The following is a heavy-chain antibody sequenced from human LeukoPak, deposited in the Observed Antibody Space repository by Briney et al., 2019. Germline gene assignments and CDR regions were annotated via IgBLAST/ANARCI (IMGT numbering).Heavy chain of an antibody. CDR3: AKDLTGRARIAAAGTRFDY. J-gene: IGHJ4*02. Sequence: GGSLRLSCAASGFTVSSNYMSWVRQAPGKGLEWVSAISGSGGSTYYADPVKGRFTISRDNSKNTLYLQMNSLRAEDTAVYYCAKDLTGRARIAAAGTRFDYWGQGTLVTVSS. CDR2: ISGSGGST. D-gene: IGHD6-13*01. CDR1: GFTVSSNY. V-gene: IGHV3-23*01.